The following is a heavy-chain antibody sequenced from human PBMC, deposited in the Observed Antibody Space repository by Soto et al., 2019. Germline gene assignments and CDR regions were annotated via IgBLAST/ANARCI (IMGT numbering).Heavy chain of an antibody. CDR1: GGTFSSYA. J-gene: IGHJ6*02. CDR2: IIPIFGTA. D-gene: IGHD1-26*01. V-gene: IGHV1-69*06. Sequence: SVKASCKASGGTFSSYAISWVRQAPGQGLEWMGGIIPIFGTANYAQKSQGRVTITADKSTSTAYMELSSLRSEDTAVYYCARRTLGWELLTPYYYYYGMDVWGQGTTVTVSS. CDR3: ARRTLGWELLTPYYYYYGMDV.